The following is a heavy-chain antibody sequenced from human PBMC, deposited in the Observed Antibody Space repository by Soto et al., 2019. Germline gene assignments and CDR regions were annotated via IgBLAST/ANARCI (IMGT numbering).Heavy chain of an antibody. D-gene: IGHD3-22*01. Sequence: ETLSLTCAVYVGSCGGYYWSWIRQPPGKGLEWIGEINHSGSTNYNPSLKSRVTISVDTSKNQFSLKLSSVTAADTAVYYCARVPGDSSGYYPYFDYWGQGTLVTVSS. V-gene: IGHV4-34*01. CDR3: ARVPGDSSGYYPYFDY. J-gene: IGHJ4*02. CDR1: VGSCGGYY. CDR2: INHSGST.